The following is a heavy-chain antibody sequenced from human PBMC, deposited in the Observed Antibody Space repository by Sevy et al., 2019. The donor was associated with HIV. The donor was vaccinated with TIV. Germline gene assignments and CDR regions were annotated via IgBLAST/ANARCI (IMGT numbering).Heavy chain of an antibody. CDR1: GDSFTSYG. CDR2: YIPVFGTA. CDR3: ARVYHDSSAIQAFDI. V-gene: IGHV1-69*13. Sequence: ASVKVSCKASGDSFTSYGISWVRQAPGQGLEWMGGYIPVFGTANYAQKFQGRVTFTADESTSTAYMQLSSLRSEDTAVYCCARVYHDSSAIQAFDIWGQGTMVTVSS. D-gene: IGHD3-22*01. J-gene: IGHJ3*02.